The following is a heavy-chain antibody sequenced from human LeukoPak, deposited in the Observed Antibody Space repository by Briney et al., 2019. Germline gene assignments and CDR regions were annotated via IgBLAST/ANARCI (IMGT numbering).Heavy chain of an antibody. CDR3: ATSMVTMVRGVIIRSVSSFDY. J-gene: IGHJ4*02. D-gene: IGHD3-10*01. Sequence: GASVKVSCKVSGYTLTELSMHWVRQAPGKGLEWMGGFDPEDGETIYAQKFQGRVTMTEDTSTDTAYMELSSLRSEDTAVYYCATSMVTMVRGVIIRSVSSFDYWGQGTLVTVSS. CDR1: GYTLTELS. V-gene: IGHV1-24*01. CDR2: FDPEDGET.